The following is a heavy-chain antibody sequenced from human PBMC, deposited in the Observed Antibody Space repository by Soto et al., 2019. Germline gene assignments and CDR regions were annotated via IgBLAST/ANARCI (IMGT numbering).Heavy chain of an antibody. CDR3: ARVNYDILTGQPFYGMDV. J-gene: IGHJ6*02. Sequence: PGGSLRLSCAASGFTFSTYAMTWVRQAPGKGLEWVSGISGSGGDTYYADSVKGRFTISRDNAKNSLYLQMNSLRDEDTAVYYCARVNYDILTGQPFYGMDVWGQGTTVTVSS. D-gene: IGHD3-9*01. CDR2: ISGSGGDT. V-gene: IGHV3-23*01. CDR1: GFTFSTYA.